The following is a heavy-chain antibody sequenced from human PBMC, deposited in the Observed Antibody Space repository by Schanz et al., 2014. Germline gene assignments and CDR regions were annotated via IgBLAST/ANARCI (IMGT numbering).Heavy chain of an antibody. CDR2: ISGSGGST. V-gene: IGHV3-23*01. J-gene: IGHJ4*02. D-gene: IGHD3-10*01. CDR3: ARANYRRKINFDY. Sequence: EVQLLDSGGGLVQPGGSLRLSCAVSGFTVSSNHMSWVRQAPGKGLEWVSAISGSGGSTYYADSVKGRFTISRDNSKITLYLQMISLRAEDTAVYYCARANYRRKINFDYWGRGTLVTVSS. CDR1: GFTVSSNH.